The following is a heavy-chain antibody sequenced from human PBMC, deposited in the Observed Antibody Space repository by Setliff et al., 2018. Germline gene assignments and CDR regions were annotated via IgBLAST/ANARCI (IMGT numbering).Heavy chain of an antibody. Sequence: SETLSLTCTVSGGSISSNSYYWGWIRQPPGKGLEWIGEINHSGSTNYNPSLKSRVTISVDTSKNQFSLKLSSVTAADTAVYYCARFSPALYYNFWSGYFGEQWGQGTLVTVS. CDR3: ARFSPALYYNFWSGYFGEQ. CDR1: GGSISSNSYY. V-gene: IGHV4-39*07. CDR2: INHSGST. D-gene: IGHD3-3*01. J-gene: IGHJ4*02.